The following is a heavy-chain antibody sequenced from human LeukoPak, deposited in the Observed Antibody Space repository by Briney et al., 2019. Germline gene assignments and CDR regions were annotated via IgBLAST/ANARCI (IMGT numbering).Heavy chain of an antibody. V-gene: IGHV4-59*08. CDR2: ISYSGSS. CDR1: SDPTRSYY. CDR3: ARRLWFGELGVFDY. Sequence: SETLSLTCTVSSDPTRSYYWGWIRQPPGKGLEWIGFISYSGSSNYNPSLKSRATISIDTSKNQFSLKLSSVTAADTAVYYCARRLWFGELGVFDYWGQGTLVTVSS. D-gene: IGHD3-10*01. J-gene: IGHJ4*02.